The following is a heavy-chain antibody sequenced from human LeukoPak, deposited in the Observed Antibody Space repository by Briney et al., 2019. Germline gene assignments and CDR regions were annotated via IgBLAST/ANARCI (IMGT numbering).Heavy chain of an antibody. Sequence: PGGSLRLSCSASGFTFSSYAMYWARQAPGKGLEYVSAITSSGDSTHYADSVEGRFTISRDNSINTLYFQMSSLRAEDTAVYYCVREGYDSVRSEAFDLWGRGTVVTVSS. D-gene: IGHD3-22*01. CDR2: ITSSGDST. CDR3: VREGYDSVRSEAFDL. J-gene: IGHJ3*01. CDR1: GFTFSSYA. V-gene: IGHV3-64D*06.